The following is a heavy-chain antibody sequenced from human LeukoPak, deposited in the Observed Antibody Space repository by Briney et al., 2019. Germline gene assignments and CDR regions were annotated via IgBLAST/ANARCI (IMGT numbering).Heavy chain of an antibody. V-gene: IGHV3-48*03. CDR3: GGAELRYFDGSPRDV. CDR2: ISSSGRTI. CDR1: GLTLSSYE. D-gene: IGHD3-9*01. Sequence: GGSLRLSCAASGLTLSSYEMNWVRQAPGKGLEWVSYISSSGRTIYSADSVKGRFTISRDNAKSSLYLQTISVRAEDTGVYYGGGAELRYFDGSPRDVGGQGTTVTVSS. J-gene: IGHJ6*02.